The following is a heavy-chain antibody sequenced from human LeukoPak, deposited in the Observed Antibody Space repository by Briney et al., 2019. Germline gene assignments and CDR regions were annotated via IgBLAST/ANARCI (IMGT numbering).Heavy chain of an antibody. CDR2: ISSSSSYI. J-gene: IGHJ4*02. Sequence: PGGSLRLSCAASGFTFSSYSMNWVRQAPGKGLEWVSSISSSSSYIYYADSVKGRFTISRDNAKNSLYLQMNSLRAEDTAVYYCARDQRSRLGYCSGGSCYTDYWGQGTLVTVSS. CDR3: ARDQRSRLGYCSGGSCYTDY. V-gene: IGHV3-21*01. D-gene: IGHD2-15*01. CDR1: GFTFSSYS.